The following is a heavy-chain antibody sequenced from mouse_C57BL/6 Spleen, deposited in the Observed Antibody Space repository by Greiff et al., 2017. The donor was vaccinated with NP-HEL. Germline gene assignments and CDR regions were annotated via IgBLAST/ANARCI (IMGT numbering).Heavy chain of an antibody. CDR3: AIGTTVGAYYAMDY. J-gene: IGHJ4*01. V-gene: IGHV14-3*01. CDR2: IDPANGNT. D-gene: IGHD1-1*01. CDR1: GFNIKNTY. Sequence: EVQLQESVAELVRPGASVKLSCTASGFNIKNTYMHWVKQRPEQGLEWIGRIDPANGNTKYAPKFPGKATITADTSSNTAYLQLSSLTSEDTAIYYCAIGTTVGAYYAMDYWGQGTSVTVSS.